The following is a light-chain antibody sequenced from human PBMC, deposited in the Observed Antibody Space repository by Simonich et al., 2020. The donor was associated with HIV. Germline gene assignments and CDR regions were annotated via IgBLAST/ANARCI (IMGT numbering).Light chain of an antibody. CDR3: QQLNSYPRALT. CDR2: AAS. CDR1: QDISNY. V-gene: IGKV1-9*01. Sequence: DIQLTQSPSFLSASVGDRVTITCRASQDISNYFAWYQQKPGEAPKLLFYAASTLQSGVPSRFSGSGSGTEFTLTISSLQPEDFATYYCQQLNSYPRALTFGGGTKVEIK. J-gene: IGKJ4*01.